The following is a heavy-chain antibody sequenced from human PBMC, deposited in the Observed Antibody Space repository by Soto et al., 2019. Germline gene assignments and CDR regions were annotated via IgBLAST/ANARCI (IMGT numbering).Heavy chain of an antibody. CDR3: AREDYGDYSIMSIDY. D-gene: IGHD4-17*01. Sequence: ASVKVSCKASGYTFTSYGISWVRQAPGQGLEWMGWISAYNGNTNYAQKLQGRVTMTTDTSTSTAYMELRSLRSDDTAVYYCAREDYGDYSIMSIDYWGQGTLVTVSS. CDR2: ISAYNGNT. V-gene: IGHV1-18*01. CDR1: GYTFTSYG. J-gene: IGHJ4*02.